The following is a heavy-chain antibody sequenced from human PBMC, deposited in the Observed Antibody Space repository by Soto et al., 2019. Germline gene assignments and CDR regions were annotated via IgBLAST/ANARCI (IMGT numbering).Heavy chain of an antibody. Sequence: PGGSLRLSCAASGFTFSSYSMNWVRQAPGKGLEWVSSISSSSSYIYYADSVKGRFTISRDNAKNSLYLQMNSLRAEDTAVYYCARAKVAAAVYYFDYWGQGTLVTVPQ. CDR2: ISSSSSYI. CDR1: GFTFSSYS. V-gene: IGHV3-21*01. D-gene: IGHD6-13*01. J-gene: IGHJ4*02. CDR3: ARAKVAAAVYYFDY.